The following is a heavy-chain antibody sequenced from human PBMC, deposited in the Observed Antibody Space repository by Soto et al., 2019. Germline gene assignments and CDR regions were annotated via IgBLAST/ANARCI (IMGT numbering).Heavy chain of an antibody. Sequence: ASATLSLTCSVSGGSISTVGHYWTWIRQPPGKGLEWIGSIYHAGSTYYSKSLRSRLTMSVDTSKSQFSLRLSSVTAADTAVYYCARATGTLRSRNCDYWGQGSLVTVS. CDR3: ARATGTLRSRNCDY. CDR2: IYHAGST. J-gene: IGHJ4*02. D-gene: IGHD1-1*01. CDR1: GGSISTVGHY. V-gene: IGHV4-31*03.